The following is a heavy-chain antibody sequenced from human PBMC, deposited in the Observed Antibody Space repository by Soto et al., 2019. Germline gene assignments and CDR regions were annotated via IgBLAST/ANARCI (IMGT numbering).Heavy chain of an antibody. J-gene: IGHJ4*02. CDR3: ARDDYSPSAGFDY. Sequence: GGSLRLSCAASGFTFSSYSMNWVRQAPGKGPEWVSSISSSSSYIYYADSVKGRFTISRDNAKNSLYLQMNSLRAEDTAVYYCARDDYSPSAGFDYWGQGTLVTVSS. CDR1: GFTFSSYS. V-gene: IGHV3-21*01. D-gene: IGHD4-4*01. CDR2: ISSSSSYI.